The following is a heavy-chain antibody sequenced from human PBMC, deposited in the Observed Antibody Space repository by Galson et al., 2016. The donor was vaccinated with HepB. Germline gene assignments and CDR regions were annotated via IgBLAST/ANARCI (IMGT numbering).Heavy chain of an antibody. J-gene: IGHJ4*02. Sequence: PALVKPTQTLTLTCAFSGFSVTTTGVGVGWVRQPPGKALEWLALIYWDDNERYNPSLKSRLTLTKDASKNQVVLTMTNMDPVDSATYYCAHRGSGWYRFDYWGQGILVTVSS. CDR1: GFSVTTTGVG. V-gene: IGHV2-5*02. CDR3: AHRGSGWYRFDY. CDR2: IYWDDNE. D-gene: IGHD6-19*01.